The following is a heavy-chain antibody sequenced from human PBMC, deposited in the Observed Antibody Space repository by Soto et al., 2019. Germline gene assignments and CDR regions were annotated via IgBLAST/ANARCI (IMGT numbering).Heavy chain of an antibody. CDR1: GGSVSTNSAT. CDR2: TYYRSKWYN. D-gene: IGHD6-13*01. CDR3: ARLIGSSWFDS. J-gene: IGHJ5*01. Sequence: SQTLSLTCAISGGSVSTNSATWTWIRQSPSRGLEWLGRTYYRSKWYNDYAVSLKSRLTISPDTSKNQFSLQLNSVTPKDTAVYYCARLIGSSWFDSWGQGTLVTVSS. V-gene: IGHV6-1*01.